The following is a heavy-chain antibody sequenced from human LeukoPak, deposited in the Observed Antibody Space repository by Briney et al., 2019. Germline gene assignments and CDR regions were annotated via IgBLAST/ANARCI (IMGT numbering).Heavy chain of an antibody. V-gene: IGHV4-59*04. Sequence: SETLSLTCTVSAGSISSYYWTWIRQPPGKGLEWMGNIYYSGSTYYNPSLKSRVTISVDTSKNQFSLKLSSVTAADTAVYYCARRVVPAVNFDYWGQGALVTVSS. CDR1: AGSISSYY. CDR3: ARRVVPAVNFDY. D-gene: IGHD2-2*01. J-gene: IGHJ4*02. CDR2: IYYSGST.